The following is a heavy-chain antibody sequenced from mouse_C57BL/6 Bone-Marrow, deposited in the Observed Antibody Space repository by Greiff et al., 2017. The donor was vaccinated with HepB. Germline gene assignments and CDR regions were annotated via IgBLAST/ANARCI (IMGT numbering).Heavy chain of an antibody. CDR3: ARGGYYLYYFDY. V-gene: IGHV3-1*01. D-gene: IGHD2-3*01. CDR2: ISYSGST. J-gene: IGHJ2*01. Sequence: EVQRVESGPGMVKPSQSLSLTCTVTGYSITSGYDWHWIRHFPGNKLEWMGYISYSGSTNYNPSLKSRISITHDTSKNHFFLKLNSVTTEDTATYYCARGGYYLYYFDYWGQGTTLTVSS. CDR1: GYSITSGYD.